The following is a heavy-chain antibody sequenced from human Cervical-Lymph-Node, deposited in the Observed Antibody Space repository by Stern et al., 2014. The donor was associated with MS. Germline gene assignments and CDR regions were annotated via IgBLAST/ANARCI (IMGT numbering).Heavy chain of an antibody. Sequence: QVQLMQSGGGVVQPGRSLRLSCAASGFTLRSYGMHWVRQAPGKGLEWVAVISNDGNEKYYTDSVKGRFTISRDNSKNTLYLQMNSLRTEDTAVYYCAKDRLFCSGGGCYAMDVWGQGTTVTVSS. V-gene: IGHV3-30*18. CDR3: AKDRLFCSGGGCYAMDV. D-gene: IGHD2-15*01. CDR1: GFTLRSYG. CDR2: ISNDGNEK. J-gene: IGHJ6*02.